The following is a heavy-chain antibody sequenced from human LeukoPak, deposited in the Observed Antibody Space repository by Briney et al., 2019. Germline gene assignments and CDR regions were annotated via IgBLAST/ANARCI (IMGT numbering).Heavy chain of an antibody. D-gene: IGHD3-22*01. CDR2: IYTSGST. Sequence: SQTLSLTCTVSGVSISSGSYYWSWIAQPAGKGLEWIGRIYTSGSTNYNPSHNSRVTISVDTSKNQFSLKLSSVTADTTAVYYCARVRPYYDGSGYTPYYFDYWGQGTLVTVSS. CDR1: GVSISSGSYY. J-gene: IGHJ4*02. CDR3: ARVRPYYDGSGYTPYYFDY. V-gene: IGHV4-61*02.